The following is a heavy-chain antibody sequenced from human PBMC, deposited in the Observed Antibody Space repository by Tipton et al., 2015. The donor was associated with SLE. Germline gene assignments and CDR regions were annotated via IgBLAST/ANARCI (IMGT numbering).Heavy chain of an antibody. CDR2: GDPNSGAA. D-gene: IGHD3-16*01. J-gene: IGHJ4*02. V-gene: IGHV1-2*02. Sequence: QLVQSGAEVKKPGASVKVSCKASGYTFTSLYIHWVRQAPGQGLEWMGWGDPNSGAAKYAQKFQGRVTLTRDTSINTVYMELRSLRSDDTAIYYCARGGGTYAVDYWGQGTRVDVPS. CDR1: GYTFTSLY. CDR3: ARGGGTYAVDY.